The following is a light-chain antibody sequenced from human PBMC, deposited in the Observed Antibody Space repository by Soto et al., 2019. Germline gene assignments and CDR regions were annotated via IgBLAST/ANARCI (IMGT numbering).Light chain of an antibody. J-gene: IGLJ3*02. Sequence: QSVLTQPPSASGTPGQRVTISCSGSSSNIGSNYVYWYLQLPGTAPKLLIYRNDQRPSGVPDRFSGSKSATSASLAISGLRSEDEGDHHCATWDDNLTGWVFGGGTKLTVL. CDR1: SSNIGSNY. CDR3: ATWDDNLTGWV. CDR2: RND. V-gene: IGLV1-47*01.